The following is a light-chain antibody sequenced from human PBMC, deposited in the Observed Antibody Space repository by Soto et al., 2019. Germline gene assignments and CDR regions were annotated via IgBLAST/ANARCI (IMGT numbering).Light chain of an antibody. V-gene: IGLV2-8*01. CDR1: SSDVGGYNF. CDR3: SSYAGSSVPVA. CDR2: DVT. J-gene: IGLJ2*01. Sequence: QSALTQPPSASGSPGQSVTISCTGASSDVGGYNFVSWYQQHPGKAPKLMIYDVTKRPSGVPDRFSGSKSGNTASLTVYGLQADDEADYYCSSYAGSSVPVAFGGGTKLTVL.